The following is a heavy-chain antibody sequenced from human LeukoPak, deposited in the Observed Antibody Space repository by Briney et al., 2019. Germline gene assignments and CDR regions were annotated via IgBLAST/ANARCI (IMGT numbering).Heavy chain of an antibody. J-gene: IGHJ6*02. V-gene: IGHV3-30*18. CDR1: GFTFSSYG. CDR3: AKDRGQWLVPYGMDV. D-gene: IGHD6-19*01. CDR2: ISYDGSNK. Sequence: RGSLRLSWAASGFTFSSYGMHWVRQAPGKGLEWVAVISYDGSNKYYADSVKGRFTISRDNSKNTLYLQMNSLRAEDTAVYYCAKDRGQWLVPYGMDVWGQGTTVTVSS.